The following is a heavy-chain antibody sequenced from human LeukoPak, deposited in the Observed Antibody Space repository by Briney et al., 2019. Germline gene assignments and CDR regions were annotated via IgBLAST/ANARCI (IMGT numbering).Heavy chain of an antibody. CDR1: GGSFSGYY. D-gene: IGHD1-26*01. J-gene: IGHJ4*02. Sequence: PSETLSLTCAVYGGSFSGYYWSWIRQPPGKGLEWIGEINHSGSTNYNPSLKSRVTISVDTSKNQFSLKLSSVTAADTAVYYCATATKNIVGAISDYWGQGTLVTVSP. CDR2: INHSGST. CDR3: ATATKNIVGAISDY. V-gene: IGHV4-34*01.